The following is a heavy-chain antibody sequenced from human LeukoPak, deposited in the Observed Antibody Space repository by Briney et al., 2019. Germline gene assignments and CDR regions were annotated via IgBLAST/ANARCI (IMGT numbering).Heavy chain of an antibody. D-gene: IGHD4-17*01. J-gene: IGHJ4*02. Sequence: PSETLSLTCTVSGGSISSYYWSWIRQPAGKGLEWIGRIYTSGSTNYNPSLKSRVPMSVDTSKNQFSLKLSSVTAADTAVYYCARGDPDYGDSCFDYWGQGTLVTVSS. CDR2: IYTSGST. CDR3: ARGDPDYGDSCFDY. CDR1: GGSISSYY. V-gene: IGHV4-4*07.